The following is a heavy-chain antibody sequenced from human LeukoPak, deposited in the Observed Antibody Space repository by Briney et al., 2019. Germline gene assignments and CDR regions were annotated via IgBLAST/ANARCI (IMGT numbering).Heavy chain of an antibody. J-gene: IGHJ4*02. Sequence: GGSLRLSCAASGFSFSTHWMHWVRQAPGKGLVCVAQINSDGSRTSYADSVKGRFTVSRDNSKNTLSLQMNSLRAEDTAVYYCAKDPGVVPAHYFDYWGQGTLVTVSS. V-gene: IGHV3-74*01. CDR1: GFSFSTHW. CDR2: INSDGSRT. D-gene: IGHD2-2*01. CDR3: AKDPGVVPAHYFDY.